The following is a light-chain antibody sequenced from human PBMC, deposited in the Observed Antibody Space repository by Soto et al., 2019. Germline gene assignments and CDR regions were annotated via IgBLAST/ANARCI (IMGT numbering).Light chain of an antibody. V-gene: IGLV2-14*01. Sequence: QSALTQPGSVSGSPGQSITISCTGTSSDVGGYNYVSWYQQHPGKAPKLMIYEVSNRPSGVSNRFSGSKSGNTASLTISGLQAEDEADYYCSSYTSSITYVFGTGTKLTVL. CDR3: SSYTSSITYV. CDR2: EVS. CDR1: SSDVGGYNY. J-gene: IGLJ1*01.